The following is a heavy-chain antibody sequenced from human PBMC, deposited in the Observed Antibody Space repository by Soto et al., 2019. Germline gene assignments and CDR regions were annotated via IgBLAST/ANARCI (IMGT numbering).Heavy chain of an antibody. CDR2: ISYSGST. Sequence: SETLSLTCNVSGGSISSYDWSWIRQPPEKGMEWIGYISYSGSTNYNPSLSSRVTISADTSKNQFSPRLSSVTASDTAMYYCARVRVAVAGLDYWGQGILVTVSS. J-gene: IGHJ4*02. V-gene: IGHV4-59*01. CDR3: ARVRVAVAGLDY. D-gene: IGHD6-19*01. CDR1: GGSISSYD.